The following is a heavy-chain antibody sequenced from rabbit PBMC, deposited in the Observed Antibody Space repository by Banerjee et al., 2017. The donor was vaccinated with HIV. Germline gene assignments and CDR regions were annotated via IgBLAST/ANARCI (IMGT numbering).Heavy chain of an antibody. CDR2: IDIGASTST. CDR1: GLDFSSSYW. D-gene: IGHD6-1*01. CDR3: ANYSGDGYGSFDP. V-gene: IGHV1S40*01. J-gene: IGHJ2*01. Sequence: QSLEESGGDLVKPGGSLTLTCKASGLDFSSSYWICWVRQAPGKGLEWIGCIDIGASTSTWYANWAKGRFTISKTSSTTVTLQLNSLTAADTATYFCANYSGDGYGSFDPWGPGTLVTVS.